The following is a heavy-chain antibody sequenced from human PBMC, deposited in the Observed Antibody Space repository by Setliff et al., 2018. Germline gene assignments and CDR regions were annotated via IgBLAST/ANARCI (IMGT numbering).Heavy chain of an antibody. J-gene: IGHJ4*02. Sequence: PGGSLRLSCAASGFTFSSYGMNWVRQAPGKGLEWVGRIKSKTDGGTTDYAAPVKGRFTISRDDSKNTLYLQMNSLKTEDTAVYYCTTAPLAAASTCWGQGTLVTVSS. CDR1: GFTFSSYG. D-gene: IGHD6-13*01. CDR3: TTAPLAAASTC. CDR2: IKSKTDGGTT. V-gene: IGHV3-15*01.